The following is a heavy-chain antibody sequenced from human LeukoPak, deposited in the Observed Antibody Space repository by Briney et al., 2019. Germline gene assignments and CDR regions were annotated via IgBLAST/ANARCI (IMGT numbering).Heavy chain of an antibody. CDR3: ARDPLYCSGGSCYVYYYYMDV. D-gene: IGHD2-15*01. Sequence: ASVKVSCKASGYTFTSYAMNWVRQAPGQGLEWMGWINTNTGNPTYAQGFTGRFVFSLDTSVSTAYLQISSLKAEDTAVYYCARDPLYCSGGSCYVYYYYMDVWGKGTTVTVSS. CDR2: INTNTGNP. V-gene: IGHV7-4-1*02. CDR1: GYTFTSYA. J-gene: IGHJ6*03.